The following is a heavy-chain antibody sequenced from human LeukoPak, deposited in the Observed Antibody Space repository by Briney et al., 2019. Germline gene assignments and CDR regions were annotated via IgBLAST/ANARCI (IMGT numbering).Heavy chain of an antibody. CDR1: GGSVISYH. D-gene: IGHD1-26*01. J-gene: IGHJ3*02. CDR3: ARFSGTQEGHAFET. V-gene: IGHV4-59*02. Sequence: SETLSLTCSVSGGSVISYHWSWIRQSPGKGLEFIGYIYSSGNTNSNPSLKSRVTISADMSKNQLSLKLRSLTAADTAVYYCARFSGTQEGHAFETWGQGTMVTVSS. CDR2: IYSSGNT.